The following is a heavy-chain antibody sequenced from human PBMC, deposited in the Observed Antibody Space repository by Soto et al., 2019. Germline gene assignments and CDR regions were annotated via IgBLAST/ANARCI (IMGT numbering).Heavy chain of an antibody. CDR3: ARVYGSWSYYAEGAFDI. J-gene: IGHJ3*02. CDR2: ISSSSSYT. CDR1: GFTFSDYY. V-gene: IGHV3-11*06. Sequence: QVQLVESGGGLVKPGGSLRLSCAASGFTFSDYYMSWIRQAPGKGLEWVSYISSSSSYTNYADSVKGRFTISRDNAKNSLYLHMNSLRAEDTAVYYCARVYGSWSYYAEGAFDIWGQGTIVTVSS. D-gene: IGHD3-10*01.